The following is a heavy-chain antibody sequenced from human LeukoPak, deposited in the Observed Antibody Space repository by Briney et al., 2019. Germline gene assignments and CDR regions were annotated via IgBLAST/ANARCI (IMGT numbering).Heavy chain of an antibody. CDR1: GGSISSGSYY. Sequence: SETLSLTCTVSGGSISSGSYYWSWIRQPAGKGLEWIGRIYTSGSTNYNPSLKSRVTISVDTSKNQFSLKLSSVTAADTAVYYCARGYYYDSSGYVDYRGQGTLVTVSS. V-gene: IGHV4-61*02. CDR3: ARGYYYDSSGYVDY. D-gene: IGHD3-22*01. CDR2: IYTSGST. J-gene: IGHJ4*02.